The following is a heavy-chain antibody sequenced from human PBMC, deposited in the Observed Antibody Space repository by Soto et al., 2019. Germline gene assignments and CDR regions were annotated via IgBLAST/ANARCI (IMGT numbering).Heavy chain of an antibody. CDR2: ISYDGSNK. Sequence: VQLVESGGGVVQPGRSLRLSCAASGFTFSSYGMHWVRQAPGKGLEWVAVISYDGSNKSYADSVKCRFTISRDNSKNSLYMQMNSLRAEDTAVYYCATHIVVVVATTHAVDYWGQGTLVTVSS. CDR3: ATHIVVVVATTHAVDY. J-gene: IGHJ4*02. D-gene: IGHD2-15*01. V-gene: IGHV3-30*03. CDR1: GFTFSSYG.